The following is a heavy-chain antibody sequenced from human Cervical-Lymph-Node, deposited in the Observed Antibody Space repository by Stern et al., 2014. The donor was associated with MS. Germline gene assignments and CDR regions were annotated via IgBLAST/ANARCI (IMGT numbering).Heavy chain of an antibody. CDR2: INPRGGST. V-gene: IGHV1-46*03. CDR3: TRSSDHYDMGNDY. J-gene: IGHJ4*02. CDR1: GYTFTTYY. Sequence: QGQLVQSGAAVKKPGASVKISCKSSGYTFTTYYTHWVRQAPGHGLEWMGVINPRGGSTTYAQKFQDRVTMTRDTSTSTVYMELSSLRSEDTAVYYCTRSSDHYDMGNDYWGQGTLVTVSS. D-gene: IGHD3-22*01.